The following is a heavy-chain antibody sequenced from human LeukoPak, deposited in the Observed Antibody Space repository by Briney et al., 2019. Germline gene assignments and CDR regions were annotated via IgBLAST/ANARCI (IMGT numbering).Heavy chain of an antibody. CDR2: INAGNGNT. J-gene: IGHJ4*02. Sequence: GASVKVSCKASGYTFTSYAMHWVRQAPAQRLECMGWINAGNGNTKYSQKFQGRVTITRDTSASTAYMELSSLRSEDTAVYYCARDVEYSSGHYYFDYWGQGTLVTVSS. V-gene: IGHV1-3*01. CDR3: ARDVEYSSGHYYFDY. D-gene: IGHD6-19*01. CDR1: GYTFTSYA.